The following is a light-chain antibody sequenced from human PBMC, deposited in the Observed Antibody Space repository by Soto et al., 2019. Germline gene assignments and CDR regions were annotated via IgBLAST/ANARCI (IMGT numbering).Light chain of an antibody. Sequence: QSALTQPASVSGSPGQSITISCSGASSDIGPHDYVSWYQHHPGRAPKLLIYEVSNRPSGVSYRFSGSKSGNTASLTISGLQAEDEGDYYCTTFAPGRIYVFGSGTKLTVL. J-gene: IGLJ1*01. CDR3: TTFAPGRIYV. V-gene: IGLV2-14*01. CDR2: EVS. CDR1: SSDIGPHDY.